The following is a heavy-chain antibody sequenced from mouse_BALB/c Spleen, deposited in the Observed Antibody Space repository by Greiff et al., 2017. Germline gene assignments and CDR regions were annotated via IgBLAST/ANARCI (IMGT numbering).Heavy chain of an antibody. V-gene: IGHV5-9-3*01. J-gene: IGHJ4*01. Sequence: EVKLMESGGGLVKPGGSLKLSCAASGFTFSSYAMSWVRQTPEKRLEWVATISSGGSYTYYPDSVKGRFTISRDNAKNTLYLQMSSLRSEDTAMYYCARRGWGDYAMDYWGQGTSVTVSS. D-gene: IGHD1-1*02. CDR2: ISSGGSYT. CDR3: ARRGWGDYAMDY. CDR1: GFTFSSYA.